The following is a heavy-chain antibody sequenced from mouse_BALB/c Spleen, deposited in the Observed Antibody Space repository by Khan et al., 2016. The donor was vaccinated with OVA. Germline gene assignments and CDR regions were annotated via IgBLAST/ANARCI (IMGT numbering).Heavy chain of an antibody. J-gene: IGHJ3*01. Sequence: QVQLQQPGAELVKPGASVKLSCKASGYTFSSYWMHWVKQRPGQGLEWIGEIDPSDSHTNYNQKFKGKATLNVDKSSSTAYMHLSSLTSEDSAVYYCARSDYYGSSTWFADWGQGTLVTVSA. CDR3: ARSDYYGSSTWFAD. CDR1: GYTFSSYW. CDR2: IDPSDSHT. V-gene: IGHV1-69*02. D-gene: IGHD1-1*01.